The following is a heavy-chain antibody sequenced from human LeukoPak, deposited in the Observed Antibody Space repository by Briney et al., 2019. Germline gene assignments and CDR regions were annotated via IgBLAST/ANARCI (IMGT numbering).Heavy chain of an antibody. J-gene: IGHJ3*02. D-gene: IGHD6-6*01. V-gene: IGHV1-69*13. CDR1: GGTFSSYA. CDR2: IIPIFGTA. Sequence: SVKVSCKASGGTFSSYAISWVRQAPGQGLEWMGGIIPIFGTANYAQKFQGRVTITADESTSTAYMELSSLRSEDTAVYYCARTRRRIAARGAFDIWGQGTMVTVSS. CDR3: ARTRRRIAARGAFDI.